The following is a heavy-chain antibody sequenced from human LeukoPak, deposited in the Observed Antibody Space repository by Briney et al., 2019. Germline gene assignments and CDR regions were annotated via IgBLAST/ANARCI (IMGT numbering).Heavy chain of an antibody. D-gene: IGHD3-16*02. CDR2: ISSSSSTI. CDR1: GFTFSSYS. V-gene: IGHV3-48*02. CDR3: ARDSVITFGGVIAPNDAFDI. Sequence: GGSLRLSCAASGFTFSSYSMNWVRQAPGKGLEWLSYISSSSSTIYYADSVKGRFTISRDNAKNSLYLQMNSLRDEDTAVYYCARDSVITFGGVIAPNDAFDIWGQGTMVTVSS. J-gene: IGHJ3*02.